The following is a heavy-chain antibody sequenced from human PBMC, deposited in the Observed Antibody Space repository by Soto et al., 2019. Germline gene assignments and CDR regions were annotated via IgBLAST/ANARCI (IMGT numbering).Heavy chain of an antibody. Sequence: LGESLKISCKGSGYSFTSYWIGWVRQMPGKGLEWMGIIYPGDSDTRYSPSFQGQVTISADKSISTAYLQWSSLRAEDTAVYYCAKDYHRYYYDSSGYSPALNWGQGTLVTVSS. D-gene: IGHD3-22*01. V-gene: IGHV5-51*01. J-gene: IGHJ4*02. CDR3: AKDYHRYYYDSSGYSPALN. CDR2: IYPGDSDT. CDR1: GYSFTSYW.